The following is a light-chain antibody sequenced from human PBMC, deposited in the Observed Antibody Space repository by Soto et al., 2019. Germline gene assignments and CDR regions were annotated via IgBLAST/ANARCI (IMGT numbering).Light chain of an antibody. Sequence: QSVLTQPPSMSGAPGQRVTISCTGSRSNIGAGYDVHWYQQHPGTAPKLLIFDNNNRPSGVPDRFSGSKSDTSASLAITGLQAEDEADYYCQSFDTSLSGFVVFGVGTKLTVL. CDR1: RSNIGAGYD. CDR2: DNN. J-gene: IGLJ2*01. CDR3: QSFDTSLSGFVV. V-gene: IGLV1-40*01.